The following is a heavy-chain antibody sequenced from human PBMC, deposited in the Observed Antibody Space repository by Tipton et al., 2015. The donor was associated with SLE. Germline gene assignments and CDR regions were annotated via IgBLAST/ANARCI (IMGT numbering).Heavy chain of an antibody. CDR3: ARLNDATAIASFDY. Sequence: TLSLTCTISGDSISSYYWTWIRQPPGKGLEWLGYVFHTGSTNYSPSLKSRVTLSVDTSKNQFSLTLSSVTAADTAVYYCARLNDATAIASFDYWGQGNLVTVSS. CDR1: GDSISSYY. V-gene: IGHV4-59*01. J-gene: IGHJ4*02. CDR2: VFHTGST. D-gene: IGHD2-21*02.